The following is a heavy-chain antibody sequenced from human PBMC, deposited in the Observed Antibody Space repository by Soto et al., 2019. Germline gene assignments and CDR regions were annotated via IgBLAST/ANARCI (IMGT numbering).Heavy chain of an antibody. J-gene: IGHJ5*02. D-gene: IGHD1-26*01. V-gene: IGHV5-51*03. CDR2: IYPGDSDT. Sequence: PGKSLKISCKSSGYSFTSYWIGWVRQMPGKGLEWMGIIYPGDSDTRYSPSFQGQVTISADKSISTAYLQWSSLKASDTAMYYCARGGPLGARREDWFDPWGQGTLVTVSS. CDR3: ARGGPLGARREDWFDP. CDR1: GYSFTSYW.